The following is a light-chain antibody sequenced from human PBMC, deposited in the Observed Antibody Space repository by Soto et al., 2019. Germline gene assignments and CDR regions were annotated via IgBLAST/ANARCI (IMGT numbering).Light chain of an antibody. J-gene: IGKJ5*01. CDR2: DAT. CDR3: QQGNSVPPIT. Sequence: IQLTQSPSSVSASVGDRVTITCRASQGISNWLAWYQQKAGKATKLLIYDATNLQSGVPSRFSGSVAGTDFTLAISSLQPEDFAIYYCQQGNSVPPITFGQGTRLEIK. V-gene: IGKV1-12*01. CDR1: QGISNW.